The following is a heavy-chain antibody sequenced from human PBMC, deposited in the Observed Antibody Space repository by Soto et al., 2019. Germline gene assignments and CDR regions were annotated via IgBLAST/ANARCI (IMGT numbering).Heavy chain of an antibody. CDR1: GGSLSSTSYF. Sequence: SETLSLTCTLSGGSLSSTSYFWGWIRQPPGKGLEWIGSIYYSGSTYYNPSLKSRVTISVDTSTNQFSLRLSSVTAPDTAVYYCARNLDYGGVDYWGQGTLVTVSS. V-gene: IGHV4-39*01. J-gene: IGHJ4*02. CDR2: IYYSGST. CDR3: ARNLDYGGVDY. D-gene: IGHD4-17*01.